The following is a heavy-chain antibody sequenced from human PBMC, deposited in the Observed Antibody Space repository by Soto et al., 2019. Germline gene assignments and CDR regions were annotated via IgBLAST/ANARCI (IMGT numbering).Heavy chain of an antibody. Sequence: GASVKVSCKASGYTFTSYYMHWVRQAPGQGLEWMGIINPSGGSTSYAQKFQGRVTMTRDTSTSTVYMELSSLRSEDTAVYYCARQMDIVVVVAASSFDPWGQGTLVTVSS. CDR3: ARQMDIVVVVAASSFDP. D-gene: IGHD2-15*01. V-gene: IGHV1-46*03. CDR2: INPSGGST. CDR1: GYTFTSYY. J-gene: IGHJ5*02.